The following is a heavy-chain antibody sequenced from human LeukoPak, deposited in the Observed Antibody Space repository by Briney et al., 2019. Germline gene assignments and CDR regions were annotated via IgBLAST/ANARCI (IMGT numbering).Heavy chain of an antibody. V-gene: IGHV4-59*08. CDR1: GGSISSYY. D-gene: IGHD6-13*01. Sequence: SETLSLTCTVSGGSISSYYWSWIRQPPGKGLEWIGYIYYSGSTNYNPSLKSRVTISVDTSKNQFSLKLSSVTAADTAVYYCARHSSSSWYAAFDIWGQGTMVTVSS. CDR3: ARHSSSSWYAAFDI. J-gene: IGHJ3*02. CDR2: IYYSGST.